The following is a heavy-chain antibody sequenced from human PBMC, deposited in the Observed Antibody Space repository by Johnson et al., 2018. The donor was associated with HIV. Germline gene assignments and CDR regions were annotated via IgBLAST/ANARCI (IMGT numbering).Heavy chain of an antibody. V-gene: IGHV3-30*03. CDR3: ARVRAGRENAFDI. CDR1: GFTFSSYG. D-gene: IGHD1-26*01. J-gene: IGHJ3*02. CDR2: ISFDGSNT. Sequence: QVQLVESGGGVVQPGRSLRLSCAASGFTFSSYGMHWVRQAPGKGLEWVAVISFDGSNTYYAHSVKGRFTISRDNSKNTLSLQMNSPRVDDTAIYYCARVRAGRENAFDIWGQGTMVTVSS.